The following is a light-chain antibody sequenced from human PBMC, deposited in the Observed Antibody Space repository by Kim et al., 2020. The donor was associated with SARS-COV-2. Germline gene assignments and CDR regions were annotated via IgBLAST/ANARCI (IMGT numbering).Light chain of an antibody. V-gene: IGLV3-1*01. CDR3: QTWVSSTVV. J-gene: IGLJ2*01. CDR1: KLGDKY. CDR2: QDN. Sequence: SYELTQPPSVSVSPGQTASITCSGDKLGDKYACWYQQKPGQSPVLVIYQDNKRPSGIPERFSGSSSGNTATLTISGTQAMDEADYYCQTWVSSTVVFGGG.